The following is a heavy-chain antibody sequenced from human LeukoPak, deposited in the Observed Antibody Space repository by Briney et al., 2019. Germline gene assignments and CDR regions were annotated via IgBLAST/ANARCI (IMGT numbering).Heavy chain of an antibody. CDR3: ARQRTKYYYDSSGYYAPGAFDI. D-gene: IGHD3-22*01. CDR1: GESFSDYY. Sequence: PSETLSLTCAVYGESFSDYYWSWIRQPPGKGLEWIGEINHSGSTNYNPSLKSRVTISVDTSKNQFSLKLTSVTAADTAVYYCARQRTKYYYDSSGYYAPGAFDIWGQGTMVTVSS. J-gene: IGHJ3*02. CDR2: INHSGST. V-gene: IGHV4-34*01.